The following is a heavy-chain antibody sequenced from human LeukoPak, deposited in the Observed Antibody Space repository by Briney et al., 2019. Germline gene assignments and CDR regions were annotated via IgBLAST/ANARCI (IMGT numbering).Heavy chain of an antibody. Sequence: TGGSLRLSCAASGFTLSNYDMNWVRQAPGKGLEWVSSISTSSRYIHYKDSVRGRFTISRDDAKNSLYLEMNSLRAEDTAVYYCARADCSSSTCYLRRSWFDPWGQGTLVTVSS. J-gene: IGHJ5*02. CDR3: ARADCSSSTCYLRRSWFDP. CDR2: ISTSSRYI. CDR1: GFTLSNYD. D-gene: IGHD2-2*01. V-gene: IGHV3-21*01.